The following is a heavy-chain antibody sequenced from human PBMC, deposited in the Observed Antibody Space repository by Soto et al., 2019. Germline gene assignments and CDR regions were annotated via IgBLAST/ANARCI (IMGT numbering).Heavy chain of an antibody. D-gene: IGHD3-10*01. CDR3: ASDGSEYYYTYFDY. J-gene: IGHJ4*02. CDR1: GGTFSSYA. Sequence: SVKVSCKASGGTFSSYAISWVRQAPGQGLEWMGGIIPIFGTANYAQKFQGRVTITADESTSTAYMELSSLRSEDTAVYYCASDGSEYYYTYFDYWGQGTLVTVSS. CDR2: IIPIFGTA. V-gene: IGHV1-69*13.